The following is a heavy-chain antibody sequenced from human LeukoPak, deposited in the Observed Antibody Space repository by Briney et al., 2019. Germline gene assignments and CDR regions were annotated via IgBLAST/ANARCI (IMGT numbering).Heavy chain of an antibody. Sequence: ASVKVYCKASGGTFSSYAISWVRQAPGQGLEWMGGIIPIFGTANYAQKFQGRVTITADKSTSTAYMELSSLRSEDTAVYYCASGYSYGHYYWGQGTLVTVSS. CDR3: ASGYSYGHYY. V-gene: IGHV1-69*06. J-gene: IGHJ4*02. CDR1: GGTFSSYA. D-gene: IGHD5-18*01. CDR2: IIPIFGTA.